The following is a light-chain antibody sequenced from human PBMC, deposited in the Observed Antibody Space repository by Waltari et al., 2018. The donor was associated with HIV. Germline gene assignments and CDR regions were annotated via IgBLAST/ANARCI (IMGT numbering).Light chain of an antibody. CDR1: HSVSDY. V-gene: IGKV3-11*01. CDR3: QQRTSWSPNT. Sequence: EIVLTQSPATLSLSPGERATLSCRASHSVSDYLAWYQQKPGQPPMLLIYDASNRAAGIPARFSGSGSGTDFTLTISSLEPEDFAVYYCQQRTSWSPNTFGQGTKLEIK. J-gene: IGKJ2*01. CDR2: DAS.